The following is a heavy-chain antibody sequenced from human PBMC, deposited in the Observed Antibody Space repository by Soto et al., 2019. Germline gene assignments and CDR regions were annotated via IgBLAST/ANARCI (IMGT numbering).Heavy chain of an antibody. D-gene: IGHD3-16*01. V-gene: IGHV4-34*01. CDR1: VGSFIGYY. CDR3: ARVLGSWTNWFDP. J-gene: IGHJ5*02. Sequence: SETLSLTCSVYVGSFIGYYWSWIRQPPGKGLEWIVEINHSGSTNYNPSLKSRVTISVDTSKNQFSLKLSSVTAADTAVYYCARVLGSWTNWFDPWGQGTLVTVSS. CDR2: INHSGST.